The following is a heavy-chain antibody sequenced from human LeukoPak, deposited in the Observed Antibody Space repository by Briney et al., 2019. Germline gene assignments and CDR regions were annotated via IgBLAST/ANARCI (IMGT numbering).Heavy chain of an antibody. CDR2: IYYSGST. CDR1: GGSISSSSYY. D-gene: IGHD3-22*01. Sequence: SETLSLTCTVSGGSISSSSYYWGWIRQPPGKGLEWIGSIYYSGSTYYNPSLKSRVTISVDTSKNQFSLKLSSVTAADTAVYYCARHRGGYYPYNWFDPWGQGTLVTVSS. V-gene: IGHV4-39*01. CDR3: ARHRGGYYPYNWFDP. J-gene: IGHJ5*02.